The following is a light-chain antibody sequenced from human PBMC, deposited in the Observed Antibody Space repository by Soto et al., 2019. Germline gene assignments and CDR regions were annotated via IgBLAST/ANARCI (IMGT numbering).Light chain of an antibody. CDR1: QTISNW. CDR3: QQYSSYPWT. V-gene: IGKV1-5*03. Sequence: DIPMTQSPSTLSASVGDRVTITCRASQTISNWLAWYQQKPGKAPKLLMYKASTLESGVPSRFSGSGSGTEFTLTISSLQPDDFATYYCQQYSSYPWTFGQGTKVEIK. J-gene: IGKJ1*01. CDR2: KAS.